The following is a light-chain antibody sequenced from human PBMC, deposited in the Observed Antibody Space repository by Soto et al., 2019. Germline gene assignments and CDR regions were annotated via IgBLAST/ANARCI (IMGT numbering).Light chain of an antibody. V-gene: IGKV3-20*01. CDR3: QQYGSSSWT. Sequence: EIVLTQSPGTLSSSPGERATLSCRASQSVSSSYLAWYQQKPGQAPRLLIYAASSRASGIPDTFSGSGFGTDFALTISRLEPEDFAVYYCQQYGSSSWTFGQGTRVEI. CDR1: QSVSSSY. J-gene: IGKJ1*01. CDR2: AAS.